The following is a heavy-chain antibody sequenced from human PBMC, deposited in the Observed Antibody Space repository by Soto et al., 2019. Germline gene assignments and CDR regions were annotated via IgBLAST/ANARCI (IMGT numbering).Heavy chain of an antibody. CDR2: ISAYNGNP. CDR3: ARVGSIVGAPDPNFDY. CDR1: GYTFTSYG. V-gene: IGHV1-18*01. Sequence: QVQLVQSGAEVKKPGASVKVSCKASGYTFTSYGISWVRQAPGQGLEWMGWISAYNGNPNYAQKPQGRVTMTTDTSTSTAYLELRSLRSDDTAVYYCARVGSIVGAPDPNFDYWGQGTLVTVSS. D-gene: IGHD1-26*01. J-gene: IGHJ4*02.